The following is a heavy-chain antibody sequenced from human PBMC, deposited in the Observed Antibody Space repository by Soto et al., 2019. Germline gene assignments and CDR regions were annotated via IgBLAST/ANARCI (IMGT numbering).Heavy chain of an antibody. CDR2: ISRSSNTI. D-gene: IGHD2-15*01. Sequence: EAQLVESGGDLVQPGGSLRLSCAASGFSFSSYSMNWFRQAPGKGLEWVSCISRSSNTINYAASVKGRFTISRDNAKNSLFLQMNSLRAEDTAVYYCARDREYCSGDKCYETGSAYWGQGTLVTVSS. J-gene: IGHJ4*02. CDR1: GFSFSSYS. CDR3: ARDREYCSGDKCYETGSAY. V-gene: IGHV3-48*01.